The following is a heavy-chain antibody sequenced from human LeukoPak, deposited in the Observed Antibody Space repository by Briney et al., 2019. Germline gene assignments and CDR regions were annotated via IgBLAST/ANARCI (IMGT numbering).Heavy chain of an antibody. V-gene: IGHV1-18*01. CDR3: ARDASAQYSSSWYGGFDY. CDR1: GYTFTIYG. D-gene: IGHD6-13*01. J-gene: IGHJ4*02. Sequence: ASVSVSSKASGYTFTIYGSSGGRQAPGGGGERGGWISVYNGNTNYAQKLQGRVTMTTDTSTSTAYMELRSLRSDDTAVYYCARDASAQYSSSWYGGFDYWGQGTLVTVSS. CDR2: ISVYNGNT.